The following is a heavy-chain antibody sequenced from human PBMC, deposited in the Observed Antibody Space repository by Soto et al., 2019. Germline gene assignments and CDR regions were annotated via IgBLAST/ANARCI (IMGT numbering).Heavy chain of an antibody. D-gene: IGHD1-26*01. V-gene: IGHV4-30-4*01. CDR3: ARVNTSMGATCVSY. Sequence: PSETLSLTCTVSGGSISSGDYYWSWIRHPPGKGLEWIGYIYYSGSTYYNPSLKSRVTISVDTSKNQFSLKLSSVTAADTAVYYCARVNTSMGATCVSYWGQGTLVTVS. J-gene: IGHJ4*02. CDR2: IYYSGST. CDR1: GGSISSGDYY.